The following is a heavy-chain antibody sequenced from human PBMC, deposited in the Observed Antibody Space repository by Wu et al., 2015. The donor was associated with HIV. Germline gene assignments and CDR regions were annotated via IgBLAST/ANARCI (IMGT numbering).Heavy chain of an antibody. CDR2: LIPMYGTA. Sequence: QVQLLQSGAEVKNPGSSVRVSCKASGATFPSYALSWVRQAPGQGLEWMGRLIPMYGTANYAQKFQGRVTITADESTSTAYMDMSSLTSDDTAMYYCAGGGGRTSMDPFDFWGRGTLVTVSS. J-gene: IGHJ4*02. CDR3: AGGGGRTSMDPFDF. CDR1: GATFPSYA. V-gene: IGHV1-69*13. D-gene: IGHD5-18*01.